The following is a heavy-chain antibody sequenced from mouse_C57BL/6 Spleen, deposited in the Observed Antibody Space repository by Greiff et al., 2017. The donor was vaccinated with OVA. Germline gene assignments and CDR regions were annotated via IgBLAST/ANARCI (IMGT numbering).Heavy chain of an antibody. Sequence: EVQLQQSGPELVKPGASVKMSCKASGYTFTDYNMHWVKQSHGKSLEWIGYINPNNGGTSYNQKFKGKATLTVNKYSSAAYMELRSLTSEDAAVYYCARDYGSSYSFADWGQGALVTVAA. D-gene: IGHD1-1*01. CDR1: GYTFTDYN. CDR3: ARDYGSSYSFAD. CDR2: INPNNGGT. V-gene: IGHV1-22*01. J-gene: IGHJ3*01.